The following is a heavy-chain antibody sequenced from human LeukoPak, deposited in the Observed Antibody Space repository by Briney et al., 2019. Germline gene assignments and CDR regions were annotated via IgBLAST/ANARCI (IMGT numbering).Heavy chain of an antibody. D-gene: IGHD6-25*01. Sequence: SETLSLTCTVSGGSISSSDYYWGWIRQPPGRELEWIGTIYYSGSTSYNSSLKSRVTMSVDTSKNQFSLKLSSVTAADTAVYYCARHHRSGYYEVDYWGQGTLVTVSS. CDR2: IYYSGST. V-gene: IGHV4-39*01. CDR3: ARHHRSGYYEVDY. J-gene: IGHJ4*02. CDR1: GGSISSSDYY.